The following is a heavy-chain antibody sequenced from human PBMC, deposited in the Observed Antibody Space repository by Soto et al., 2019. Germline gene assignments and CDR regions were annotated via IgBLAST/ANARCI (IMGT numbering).Heavy chain of an antibody. Sequence: QVQLVQSGAEVKKPGSSVKVSCKASGGTFTTYPINWVRQAPGQGLEWMGGIIPMFGTTNYAQKFQGRVTTTADESTSTAYMELSSLRSEDTAMYYCARQFADGDYQYWGQGTLVTVSS. J-gene: IGHJ4*02. CDR3: ARQFADGDYQY. CDR1: GGTFTTYP. D-gene: IGHD4-17*01. V-gene: IGHV1-69*01. CDR2: IIPMFGTT.